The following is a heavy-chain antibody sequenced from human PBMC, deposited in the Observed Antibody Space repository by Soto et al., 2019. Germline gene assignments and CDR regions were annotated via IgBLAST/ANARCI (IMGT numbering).Heavy chain of an antibody. V-gene: IGHV4-59*11. D-gene: IGHD2-15*01. J-gene: IGHJ4*02. CDR1: GGSLSSHY. CDR3: ATVAMTSPKVFDY. CDR2: IYFTGYT. Sequence: QVQLQESGPGLVKPSETLSLTCTVSGGSLSSHYWSWIRQSPGKGLEWIGYIYFTGYTNYNPSLKNRVTISVDTSKNQFSLSLNSVTAADTAVYYCATVAMTSPKVFDYWGQGTLVSVSS.